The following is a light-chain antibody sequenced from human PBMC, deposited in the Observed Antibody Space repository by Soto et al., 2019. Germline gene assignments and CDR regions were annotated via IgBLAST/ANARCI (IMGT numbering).Light chain of an antibody. CDR2: WAS. CDR1: QSVLYSSNKKNY. Sequence: DIVMTQSPDSLAVSLGERATINCKSSQSVLYSSNKKNYLAWYQQKSGQSPKVLIYWASTRESGVPDRFSGSGSGTDFTLTISSLQAEDAAVYYLQQSYSTPRAFGQGTKVEIK. V-gene: IGKV4-1*01. J-gene: IGKJ1*01. CDR3: QQSYSTPRA.